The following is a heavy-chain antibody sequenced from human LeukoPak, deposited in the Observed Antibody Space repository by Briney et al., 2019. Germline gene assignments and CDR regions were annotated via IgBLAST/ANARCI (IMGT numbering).Heavy chain of an antibody. J-gene: IGHJ3*01. CDR1: GFTFSSYE. V-gene: IGHV3-48*03. CDR2: ISSSGSTI. Sequence: GGSLRLSCAASGFTFSSYEMNWVRQAPGKGLEWVSYISSSGSTIYYADSVKGRFTISRDNAKNSLSLQMSSLRAEDMAVYYCAAAILSDAFDLWGQGTMVTVSS. CDR3: AAAILSDAFDL. D-gene: IGHD2/OR15-2a*01.